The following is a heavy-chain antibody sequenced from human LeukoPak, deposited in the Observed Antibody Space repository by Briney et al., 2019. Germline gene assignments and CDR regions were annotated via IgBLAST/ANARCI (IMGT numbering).Heavy chain of an antibody. J-gene: IGHJ4*02. CDR1: GYSFTSYW. Sequence: GESLKISCKGSGYSFTSYWIGWVRQMPGKGLEWMGIIYPGDSDTRYSPSFQGQVIISADKSISTAYLQWSSLKASDTAMYYCAGGGNYYDSSGYYDLVNWGQGTLVTVSS. CDR3: AGGGNYYDSSGYYDLVN. D-gene: IGHD3-22*01. CDR2: IYPGDSDT. V-gene: IGHV5-51*01.